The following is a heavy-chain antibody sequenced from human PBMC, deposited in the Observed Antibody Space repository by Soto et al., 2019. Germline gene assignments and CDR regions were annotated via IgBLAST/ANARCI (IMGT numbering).Heavy chain of an antibody. CDR3: SRVAPITNRYYYYYYYMAV. J-gene: IGHJ6*03. CDR1: GFTFSSYA. D-gene: IGHD1-20*01. Sequence: GGSLRLSCAASGFTFSSYAMSWVRQAPGKGLEWVSAISSSSSYIYYADSVKGRFTISRDNAKNSLYLQMNSLRAEDTAVYYCSRVAPITNRYYYYYYYMAVWGKGTTVTVSS. V-gene: IGHV3-21*01. CDR2: ISSSSSYI.